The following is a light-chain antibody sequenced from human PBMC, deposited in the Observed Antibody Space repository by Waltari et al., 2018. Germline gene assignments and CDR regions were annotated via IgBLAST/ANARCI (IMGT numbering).Light chain of an antibody. CDR1: ESVSVDY. V-gene: IGKV3-20*01. CDR2: DAS. J-gene: IGKJ1*01. Sequence: IVLTQSPGTLSLSQGGRATLSCRASESVSVDYLAWYQQKPGQAPRLLIYDASTRATGVPDRFSGSGSGTDFTLTISRLEPEDFAVYYCQQYGSLPWTFGQGTKVAIK. CDR3: QQYGSLPWT.